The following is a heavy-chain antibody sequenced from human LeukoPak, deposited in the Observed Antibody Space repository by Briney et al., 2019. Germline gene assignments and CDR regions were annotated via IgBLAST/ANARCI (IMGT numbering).Heavy chain of an antibody. J-gene: IGHJ4*02. V-gene: IGHV4-30-2*01. Sequence: PSETLSLTCAVSGGSISSGGYSWSWIRQPPGKGLEWIGYIFHSGSTYYNPSLKSRVTISVDRSKNQFSLKLSSVTAADTTVYYCARSDTAMVIFDYWGQGTLVTVSS. D-gene: IGHD5-18*01. CDR3: ARSDTAMVIFDY. CDR2: IFHSGST. CDR1: GGSISSGGYS.